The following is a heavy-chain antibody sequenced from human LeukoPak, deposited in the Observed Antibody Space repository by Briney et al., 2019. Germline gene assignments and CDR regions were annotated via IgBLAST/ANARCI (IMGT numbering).Heavy chain of an antibody. D-gene: IGHD2-15*01. CDR1: GFTFSSYG. CDR3: AKDRRPKRGYCSGGSCYVPDYFDY. V-gene: IGHV3-23*01. CDR2: ISGSGDST. Sequence: GGTLRLSCAASGFTFSSYGMSWVRQAPGKGLEWVSGISGSGDSTYYADSVKGRFTISRDNFKNTLYLQLNSLRAEDTAVYYCAKDRRPKRGYCSGGSCYVPDYFDYWGQGTLVTVSS. J-gene: IGHJ4*02.